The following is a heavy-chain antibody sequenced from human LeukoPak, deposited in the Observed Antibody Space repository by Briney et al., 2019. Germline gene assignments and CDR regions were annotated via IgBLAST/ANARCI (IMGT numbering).Heavy chain of an antibody. D-gene: IGHD3-3*01. V-gene: IGHV3-23*01. CDR2: ISGSGGST. CDR1: GFTFSSYA. Sequence: GGALRLSCAASGFTFSSYAMSWVRQAPGKGLEWVSAISGSGGSTNYADSVKGRFTISRDNSKNTLYLQMNSLRVEDTAVYYCAKGPQLGVRFADYWGQGTLVTVSS. CDR3: AKGPQLGVRFADY. J-gene: IGHJ4*02.